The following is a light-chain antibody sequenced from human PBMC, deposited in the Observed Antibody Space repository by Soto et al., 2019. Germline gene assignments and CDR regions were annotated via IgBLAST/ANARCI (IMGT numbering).Light chain of an antibody. Sequence: QSVLTQPPSASGTPGQRVTISCSGSSSNIGSNTVNWYQQLPGTAPKLLIYSNNQRPSGVPDRFSGSKSGTSASLAISGLQSEEEADDYCAAWDDSLNGPVFGGGTQLTVL. V-gene: IGLV1-44*01. CDR1: SSNIGSNT. CDR2: SNN. CDR3: AAWDDSLNGPV. J-gene: IGLJ7*01.